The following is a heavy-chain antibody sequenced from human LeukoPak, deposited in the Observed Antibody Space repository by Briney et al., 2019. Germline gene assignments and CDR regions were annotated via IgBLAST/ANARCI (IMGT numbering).Heavy chain of an antibody. CDR3: AREGSLVVVPAALDY. Sequence: GGSLRLSCVASGFTFSSYWMSWVRQAPWKGLEWVSYISSSGSTIYYADSVKGRFTISRDNAKNSLYLQMNSLRAEDTAVYYCAREGSLVVVPAALDYWGQGTLVTVSS. V-gene: IGHV3-48*04. CDR1: GFTFSSYW. J-gene: IGHJ4*02. D-gene: IGHD2-2*01. CDR2: ISSSGSTI.